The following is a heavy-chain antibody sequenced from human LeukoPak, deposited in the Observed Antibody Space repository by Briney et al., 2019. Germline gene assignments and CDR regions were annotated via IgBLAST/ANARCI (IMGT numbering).Heavy chain of an antibody. D-gene: IGHD3-10*01. V-gene: IGHV1-2*02. J-gene: IGHJ4*02. CDR3: ARVRSVLLWFGEFSYFDY. Sequence: ASVKVSCKASGYTFTGYYMHWVRQAPGQGLEWMGWINPNSGGTNYAQKFQGRVTMTRDTSISTAYMELSRLRSDDTAVYYCARVRSVLLWFGEFSYFDYWGQGTLVTVSS. CDR2: INPNSGGT. CDR1: GYTFTGYY.